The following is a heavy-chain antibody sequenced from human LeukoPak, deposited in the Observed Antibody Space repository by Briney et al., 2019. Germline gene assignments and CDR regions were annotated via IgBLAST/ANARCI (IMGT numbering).Heavy chain of an antibody. CDR3: ARLREVGGYYNWFDP. V-gene: IGHV4-30-4*01. CDR2: IYYSGST. J-gene: IGHJ5*02. D-gene: IGHD2-15*01. Sequence: SETLSLTCTVSGGSISSGDYYWSWIRQPPGKGLEWIGYIYYSGSTYYNPSLESRVTISVDTSKNQFSLQLNSVTPEDTAVYYCARLREVGGYYNWFDPWGQGTLVTVSS. CDR1: GGSISSGDYY.